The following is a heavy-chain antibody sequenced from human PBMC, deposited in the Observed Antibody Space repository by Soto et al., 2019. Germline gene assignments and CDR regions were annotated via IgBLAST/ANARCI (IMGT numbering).Heavy chain of an antibody. CDR1: GGTFSSYA. J-gene: IGHJ5*02. D-gene: IGHD1-26*01. CDR3: ARVSPDYLGSLKNQWELLEGGGFDP. Sequence: QVQLVQSGAEVKKPGSSVKVSCKASGGTFSSYAISWVRQAPGQGLEWMGGSIPIFGTANYAQKFQGRVTSTADEAPSTAYMELSSLRSEDTAVYYCARVSPDYLGSLKNQWELLEGGGFDPWGQGTLVTVSS. V-gene: IGHV1-69*01. CDR2: SIPIFGTA.